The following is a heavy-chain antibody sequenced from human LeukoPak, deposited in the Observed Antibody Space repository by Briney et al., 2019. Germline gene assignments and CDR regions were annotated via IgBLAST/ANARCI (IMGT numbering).Heavy chain of an antibody. D-gene: IGHD1-14*01. CDR1: GFTFSSYW. Sequence: PGGSLRLSCAASGFTFSSYWMHWVRQAPGKGLVWVSRINSDGSSTSYADSVKGRFTISRDNAKNTLYLQMNSLSAEDTAVYYCARGRPGDSKFEYWGQGTLVTVSS. V-gene: IGHV3-74*01. CDR3: ARGRPGDSKFEY. CDR2: INSDGSST. J-gene: IGHJ4*02.